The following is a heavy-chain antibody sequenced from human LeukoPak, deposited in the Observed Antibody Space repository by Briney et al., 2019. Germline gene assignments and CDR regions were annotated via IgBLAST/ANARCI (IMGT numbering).Heavy chain of an antibody. Sequence: PGRSLRLSCVSSGFTFSNYNMHWVRQAPGKGLEWVAAIWYDGSNKYYADSVKGRFTFSRDNSKNTLYLQMNSLRAEDTAIYYCARERESVCDSWGQGTLVTVSS. CDR2: IWYDGSNK. V-gene: IGHV3-33*01. CDR3: ARERESVCDS. CDR1: GFTFSNYN. D-gene: IGHD3-16*01. J-gene: IGHJ4*02.